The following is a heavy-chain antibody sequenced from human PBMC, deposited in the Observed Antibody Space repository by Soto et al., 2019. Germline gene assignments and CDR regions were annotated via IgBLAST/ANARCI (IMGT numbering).Heavy chain of an antibody. V-gene: IGHV1-69*06. J-gene: IGHJ4*02. CDR3: ARGTTCSGGSCADY. D-gene: IGHD2-15*01. CDR2: IIPIFGTA. Sequence: SVKVSCKASGCTFSSYAISWVRQAPGQGLEWMGGIIPIFGTANYAQKFQGRVTITADKSTSTAYMELSSLRSEDTAVYYCARGTTCSGGSCADYWGQGTLVTVSS. CDR1: GCTFSSYA.